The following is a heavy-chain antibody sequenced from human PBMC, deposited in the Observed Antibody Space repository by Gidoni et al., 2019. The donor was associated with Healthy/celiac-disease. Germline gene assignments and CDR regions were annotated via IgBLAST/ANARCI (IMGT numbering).Heavy chain of an antibody. Sequence: QVQLQQWGAGLLKPSETLSLTCAVYGGSFSGYYWSWIRQPPGKGLEWIGEINHSGSTNYNPSLKSRVTISVDTSKNQFSLKLSSVTAADTAVYYCARGGRGSGSYYKFYYYYGMDVWGQGTTVTVSS. CDR2: INHSGST. V-gene: IGHV4-34*01. CDR1: GGSFSGYY. CDR3: ARGGRGSGSYYKFYYYYGMDV. D-gene: IGHD3-10*01. J-gene: IGHJ6*02.